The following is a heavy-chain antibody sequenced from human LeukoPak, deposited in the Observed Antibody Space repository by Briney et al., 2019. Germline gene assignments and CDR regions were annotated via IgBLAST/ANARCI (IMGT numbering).Heavy chain of an antibody. CDR3: ARYGRYPNEYSSSWYHSSGTFDY. CDR1: GFIFSSYA. J-gene: IGHJ4*02. Sequence: GGSLRLSCAASGFIFSSYAMHWVRQAPGKGLEWVAVISYDGSNKYYADSVKGRFTISRDNSKNTLYLQMNSLRAEDTAVYYCARYGRYPNEYSSSWYHSSGTFDYWGQGTLVTVSS. CDR2: ISYDGSNK. D-gene: IGHD6-13*01. V-gene: IGHV3-30-3*01.